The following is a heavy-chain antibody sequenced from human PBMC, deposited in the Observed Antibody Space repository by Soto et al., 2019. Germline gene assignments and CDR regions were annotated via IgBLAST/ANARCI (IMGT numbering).Heavy chain of an antibody. V-gene: IGHV4-31*03. CDR3: ARAPTP. Sequence: MLSVSCTVSGGSICSDGYYLSWIRQHPGKGLEWIGYIYYSGSTYYNPSLKSRVTISVDTSKNQFSLKLSSVTAADTAVYYCARAPTPWGQGTLVPVSS. CDR2: IYYSGST. CDR1: GGSICSDGYY. J-gene: IGHJ5*02.